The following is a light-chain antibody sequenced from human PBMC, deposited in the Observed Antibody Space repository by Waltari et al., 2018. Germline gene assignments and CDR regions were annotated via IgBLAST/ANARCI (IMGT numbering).Light chain of an antibody. J-gene: IGKJ1*01. V-gene: IGKV3-15*01. CDR3: HQYNSWPKT. CDR2: GSS. Sequence: DIVLTQSPATLSVSPGKRATLSCRASQSIMNNLAWYQKKPGQAPRLLIYGSSSRTTDVPARFSVSGSGTEFTLTISSLRSGDSAIYYCHQYNSWPKTFGQGTKVEI. CDR1: QSIMNN.